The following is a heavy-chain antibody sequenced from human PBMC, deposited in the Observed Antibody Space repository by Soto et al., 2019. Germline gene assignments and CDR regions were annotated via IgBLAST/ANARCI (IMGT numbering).Heavy chain of an antibody. CDR2: IYYSGST. Sequence: SETLSLTCTVSGGSISSGDYYWSWIRQPPGKGLEWIGYIYYSGSTYYNPSLKSRVTISVDTSKNQFSLKLSPVAAADTAVYYCARGRYYDSSGYYGYWGQGTLVTVSS. CDR3: ARGRYYDSSGYYGY. V-gene: IGHV4-30-4*01. D-gene: IGHD3-22*01. CDR1: GGSISSGDYY. J-gene: IGHJ4*02.